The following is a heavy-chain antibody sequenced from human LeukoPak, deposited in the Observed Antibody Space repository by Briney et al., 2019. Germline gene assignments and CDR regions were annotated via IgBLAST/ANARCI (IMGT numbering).Heavy chain of an antibody. V-gene: IGHV3-74*03. CDR2: INTDGKII. CDR3: GRQRYFDY. Sequence: GGSLRPSCAASGFTFSTYWMHWVRQAPGKGLVWVSRINTDGKIITYADSVKGRFTISRDNAKNTVYLQMNSLRAEDTAVYYCGRQRYFDYWGQGTLVTVSS. D-gene: IGHD1-1*01. CDR1: GFTFSTYW. J-gene: IGHJ4*02.